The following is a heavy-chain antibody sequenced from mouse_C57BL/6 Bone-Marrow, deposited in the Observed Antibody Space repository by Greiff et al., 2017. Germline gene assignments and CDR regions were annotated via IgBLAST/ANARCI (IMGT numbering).Heavy chain of an antibody. V-gene: IGHV1-76*01. Sequence: QVQLQQSGAELVRPGASVKLSCKASGYTFTDYYINWVKQRPGQGLEWIARIYPGSGNTYYNEKFKGKATLTAEKSSSTAYMQLSSLTSEDSAVYFCARSVITTVVATYYCDYWGQGTTLTVSS. J-gene: IGHJ2*01. D-gene: IGHD1-1*01. CDR1: GYTFTDYY. CDR3: ARSVITTVVATYYCDY. CDR2: IYPGSGNT.